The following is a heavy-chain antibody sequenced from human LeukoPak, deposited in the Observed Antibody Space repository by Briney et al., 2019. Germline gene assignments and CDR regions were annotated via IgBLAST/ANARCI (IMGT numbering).Heavy chain of an antibody. CDR2: IYYSGST. CDR1: GVSMYSYY. D-gene: IGHD3-22*01. CDR3: ARGYYDSSGYYLAAY. J-gene: IGHJ4*02. V-gene: IGHV4-59*01. Sequence: AETLYLTCTVSGVSMYSYYWNWIRQPPGQGLEWIGYIYYSGSTNYNPSLKSRVTLSVDTSKSQFSLKLTSVTAADTAVYYCARGYYDSSGYYLAAYWGQGTLVTVSS.